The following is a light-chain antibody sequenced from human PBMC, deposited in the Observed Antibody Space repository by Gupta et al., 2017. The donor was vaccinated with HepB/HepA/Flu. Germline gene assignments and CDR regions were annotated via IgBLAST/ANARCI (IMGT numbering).Light chain of an antibody. CDR2: GAS. V-gene: IGKV3-20*01. CDR3: QQYGNSPMYT. CDR1: QSVSSRY. J-gene: IGKJ2*01. Sequence: EIVLTQSPGTLSLAPGERATLPCRASQSVSSRYLAWYQQKPGQAPRLLMYGASSRVTGIPDRFSGSGSGTDFTLTINRLETEDFAMYYCQQYGNSPMYTFGQGTKLEIK.